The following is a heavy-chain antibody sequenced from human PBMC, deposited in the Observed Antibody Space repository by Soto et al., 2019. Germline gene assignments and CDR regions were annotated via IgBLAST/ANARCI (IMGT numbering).Heavy chain of an antibody. CDR2: IYHTGST. V-gene: IGHV4-4*02. CDR1: GDSISSSNW. J-gene: IGHJ3*02. Sequence: SETLSLTCVVSGDSISSSNWWSWVRQPPGKGLEWIGKIYHTGSTNYNPSLKSRVTISADKSKNQVSLKLSSVTAADTAVYYCARDNLVGNSYGNKIISIDNWGEG. D-gene: IGHD5-18*01. CDR3: ARDNLVGNSYGNKIISIDN.